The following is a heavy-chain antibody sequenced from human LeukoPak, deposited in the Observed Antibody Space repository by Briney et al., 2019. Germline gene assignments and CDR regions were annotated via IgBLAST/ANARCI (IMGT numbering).Heavy chain of an antibody. Sequence: ASLKVSCKAAGFTFTNSAMQWVRQARGQRLEWIGWIVVGTGNTNYAQKFQERVYITRDMSTSTAFMELSSLRSEDTAVYYCAAVGDFWSGYTFDYWGQGTLVTVS. CDR2: IVVGTGNT. CDR3: AAVGDFWSGYTFDY. D-gene: IGHD3-3*01. V-gene: IGHV1-58*02. CDR1: GFTFTNSA. J-gene: IGHJ4*02.